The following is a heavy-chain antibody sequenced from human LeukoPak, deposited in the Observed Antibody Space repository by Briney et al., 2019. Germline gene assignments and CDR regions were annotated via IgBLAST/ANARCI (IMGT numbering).Heavy chain of an antibody. Sequence: PSETLSLTCTVSGGPISSYYWSWIRQPPGKGLEWIGYIYYSGSTNYNPSLKSRVTISVDTSKNQFSLKLSSVTAADTAVYYCARLETSFDPWGQGTLVTVSS. J-gene: IGHJ5*02. V-gene: IGHV4-59*08. CDR1: GGPISSYY. CDR3: ARLETSFDP. CDR2: IYYSGST.